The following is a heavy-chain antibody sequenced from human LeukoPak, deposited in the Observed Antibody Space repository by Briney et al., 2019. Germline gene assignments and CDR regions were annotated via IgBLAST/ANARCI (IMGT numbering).Heavy chain of an antibody. CDR1: GFTFSSYS. V-gene: IGHV3-48*04. D-gene: IGHD3-3*01. CDR3: AKDRIITLFGVVTL. CDR2: ISSSSSTI. Sequence: PGGSLRLSCAASGFTFSSYSMNWVRQAPGKGLEWVSYISSSSSTIYYADSVKGRFTISRDNAKNSLYLQMNSLRAEDTAIYYCAKDRIITLFGVVTLWGQGTLVTVSS. J-gene: IGHJ1*01.